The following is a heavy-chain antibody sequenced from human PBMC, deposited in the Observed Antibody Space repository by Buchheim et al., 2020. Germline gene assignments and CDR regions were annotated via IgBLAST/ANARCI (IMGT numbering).Heavy chain of an antibody. CDR1: GFSFSNYG. D-gene: IGHD3-3*01. CDR2: IWYDGSNK. J-gene: IGHJ6*02. CDR3: ARGLKYDFWSGYYGNYYYYGMDV. V-gene: IGHV3-33*01. Sequence: QVQLVESGGGVVQPGRSLRLSCAASGFSFSNYGMHWVRQAPGKGLEWVAVIWYDGSNKYYADSVKGRFTISRDNSKNTLYLQMNSLRAEDTAVYYCARGLKYDFWSGYYGNYYYYGMDVWGQGTT.